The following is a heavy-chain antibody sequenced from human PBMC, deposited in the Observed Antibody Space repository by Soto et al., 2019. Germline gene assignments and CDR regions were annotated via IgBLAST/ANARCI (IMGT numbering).Heavy chain of an antibody. D-gene: IGHD5-18*01. CDR3: ARLGRGYGPSAGYYGMDV. V-gene: IGHV5-51*01. CDR1: GYSFTSYW. Sequence: GESLKISCKGSGYSFTSYWIGWVRQMPGKGLEWMGIIYPGDSDTRYSPSFQGQVTISADKSISTAYLQWSSLKASDTAMYYCARLGRGYGPSAGYYGMDVWGQGTTVTVSS. CDR2: IYPGDSDT. J-gene: IGHJ6*02.